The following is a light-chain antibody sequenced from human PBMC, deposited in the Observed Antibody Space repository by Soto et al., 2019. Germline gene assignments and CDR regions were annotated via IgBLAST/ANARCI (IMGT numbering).Light chain of an antibody. CDR3: HQRSNWPPFT. Sequence: EVVLTQSPATLSLSPGERATLSCRASQSVSTYLAWYQQKPGQPPRLLIYGASNRATGNPARFSGSGSGTDFTLTISSLEPEDFAVYYCHQRSNWPPFTFGPGTKVEIK. CDR1: QSVSTY. V-gene: IGKV3-11*01. J-gene: IGKJ3*01. CDR2: GAS.